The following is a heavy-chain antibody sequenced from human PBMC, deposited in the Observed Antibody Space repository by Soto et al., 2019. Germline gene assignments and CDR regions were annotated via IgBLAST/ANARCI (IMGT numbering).Heavy chain of an antibody. CDR1: GFTFSSYW. V-gene: IGHV3-7*01. CDR2: IKQDGSEK. Sequence: GGSLRLSCAASGFTFSSYWMSWVRQAPGKGLEWVANIKQDGSEKYYVDSVKGRFTISRDNAKNSLYLQMNSLRAEDTAVYYCARGGGFLEWLLRVDYYYMDVWGKGTTVTVSS. CDR3: ARGGGFLEWLLRVDYYYMDV. J-gene: IGHJ6*03. D-gene: IGHD3-3*01.